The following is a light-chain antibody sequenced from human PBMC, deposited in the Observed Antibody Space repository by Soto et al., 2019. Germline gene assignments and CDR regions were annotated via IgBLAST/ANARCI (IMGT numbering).Light chain of an antibody. J-gene: IGKJ1*01. CDR1: QSVSSSY. CDR2: GAS. V-gene: IGKV3-20*01. Sequence: EIVLTQSPGTLSLSPGERATLSCRASQSVSSSYLAWYQQKLGQAPRLLIYGASSRATGIPDRFSGSGSGTDFPLTISRLEPEDFAVYYCQQYGSSPRTFGQGTKVEI. CDR3: QQYGSSPRT.